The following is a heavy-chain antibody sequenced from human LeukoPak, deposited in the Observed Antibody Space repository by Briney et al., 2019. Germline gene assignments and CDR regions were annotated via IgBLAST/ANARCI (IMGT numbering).Heavy chain of an antibody. Sequence: GGSLRLSCAASGFTFSSYSMNWVRQAPGKGLEWVSYISSSSSTIYYADSVKGRFTISRDNAKNSLYLQTNSLRDEDTAVYYCARAERWLQLQVDYWGQGTLVTVSP. D-gene: IGHD5-24*01. V-gene: IGHV3-48*02. CDR2: ISSSSSTI. CDR3: ARAERWLQLQVDY. CDR1: GFTFSSYS. J-gene: IGHJ4*02.